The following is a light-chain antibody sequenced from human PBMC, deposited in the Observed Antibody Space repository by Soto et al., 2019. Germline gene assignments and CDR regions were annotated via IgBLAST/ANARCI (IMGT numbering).Light chain of an antibody. Sequence: QAVVTQPPSASGTPGQRVTISCSGSSSTIGSYSVNWYQQLPGTAPKLLIYTNNQRPSGVPDRFSGSKSGTSASLAISGLQSEDEADYYCATWDDSLDGPVFGGGTKLTVL. CDR1: SSTIGSYS. V-gene: IGLV1-44*01. CDR3: ATWDDSLDGPV. CDR2: TNN. J-gene: IGLJ2*01.